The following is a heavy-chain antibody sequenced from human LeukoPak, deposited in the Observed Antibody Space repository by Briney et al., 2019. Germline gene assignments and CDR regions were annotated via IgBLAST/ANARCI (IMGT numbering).Heavy chain of an antibody. CDR2: ISAYNGNT. J-gene: IGHJ3*02. CDR3: ARDIVVVPAAISVNAFDI. Sequence: ASVKVSCKASGYTFTSYGISWVRQAPGQGLEWMGWISAYNGNTNYAQKFQGRVTMTRDTSISTAYMELSRLRSDDTAVYYCARDIVVVPAAISVNAFDIWGQGTMVTVSS. D-gene: IGHD2-2*01. V-gene: IGHV1-18*01. CDR1: GYTFTSYG.